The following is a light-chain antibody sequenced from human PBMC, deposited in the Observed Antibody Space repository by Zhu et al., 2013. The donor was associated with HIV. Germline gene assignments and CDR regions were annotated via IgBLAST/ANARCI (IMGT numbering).Light chain of an antibody. CDR2: WAS. CDR3: QQYYHSLPYT. Sequence: DIVMTQSPESLAVSLGGRATINCKSSQTILYTPNNKNSLAWYQQKPGQPPHLLIYWASTRQSGVPDRFSGSGSGTDFTLTISDLQAEDAAVYYCQQYYHSLPYTFGQGTKLEI. V-gene: IGKV4-1*01. CDR1: QTILYTPNNKNS. J-gene: IGKJ2*01.